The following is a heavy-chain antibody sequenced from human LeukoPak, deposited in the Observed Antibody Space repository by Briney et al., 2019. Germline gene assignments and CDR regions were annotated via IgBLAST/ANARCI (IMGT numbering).Heavy chain of an antibody. CDR3: ARGHRRYYYGSGSPLSDY. J-gene: IGHJ4*02. V-gene: IGHV1-8*01. D-gene: IGHD3-10*01. Sequence: ASVKVSCKASGYTFTSYDINWVRQATGQGLEWMGWMNPNSGDTGYVQKFQGRVTMTRDTSISTAYMELSSLRSEDTAVYYCARGHRRYYYGSGSPLSDYWGQGTLVTVSS. CDR2: MNPNSGDT. CDR1: GYTFTSYD.